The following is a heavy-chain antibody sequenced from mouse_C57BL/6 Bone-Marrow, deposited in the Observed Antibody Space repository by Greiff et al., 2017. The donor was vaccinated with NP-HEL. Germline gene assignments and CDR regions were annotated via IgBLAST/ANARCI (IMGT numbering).Heavy chain of an antibody. D-gene: IGHD2-4*01. J-gene: IGHJ4*01. Sequence: EVQGVESGGGLVQPGGSLKLSCAASGFTFSDYGMAWVRQAPRKGPEWVAFISNLAYSIYYADTVTGRFTISRENAKNTLYLERRSLRSEDTAMYYCARFYYDYDGYYAMDYWGQGTSVTVSS. CDR2: ISNLAYSI. CDR3: ARFYYDYDGYYAMDY. CDR1: GFTFSDYG. V-gene: IGHV5-15*01.